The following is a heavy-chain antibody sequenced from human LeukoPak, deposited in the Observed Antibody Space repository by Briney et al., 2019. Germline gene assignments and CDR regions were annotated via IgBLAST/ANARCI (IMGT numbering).Heavy chain of an antibody. D-gene: IGHD1-26*01. J-gene: IGHJ4*02. CDR3: ARGLVGATTSTKDFDY. CDR1: GYTFTSYG. V-gene: IGHV1-18*01. CDR2: ISAYNGNT. Sequence: ASVKVSCKASGYTFTSYGISWVRQAPGQGLEWMGWISAYNGNTNYAQKLQGRVTMTTDTSTSTAYMELRSLRSDDTAVYYCARGLVGATTSTKDFDYWGQGTLVTVSS.